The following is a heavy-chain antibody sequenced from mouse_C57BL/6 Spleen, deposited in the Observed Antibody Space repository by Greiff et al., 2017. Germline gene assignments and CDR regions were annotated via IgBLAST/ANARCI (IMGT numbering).Heavy chain of an antibody. D-gene: IGHD2-1*01. CDR3: TRWGNEGY. J-gene: IGHJ2*01. V-gene: IGHV1-7*01. CDR2: INPSSGYT. Sequence: VQLQQSGAELAKPGASVKLSCKASGYTFTSYWMHWVKQRPGQGLEWIGYINPSSGYTKYNQKFKDKATLTEDKSSSTAYMQLSSLTYEDSAVYYWTRWGNEGYWGQGTTLTVAS. CDR1: GYTFTSYW.